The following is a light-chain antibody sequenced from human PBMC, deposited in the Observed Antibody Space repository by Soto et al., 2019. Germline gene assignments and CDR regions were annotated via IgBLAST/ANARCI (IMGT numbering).Light chain of an antibody. CDR1: QTITRW. CDR3: QQANIFLLT. J-gene: IGKJ4*01. V-gene: IGKV1-5*01. Sequence: IKVNISPSTLSANKGDRVTITCRASQTITRWMAWYQQKPGKAPKLLIYDASTLESGVPSRFSGSGSGTDFTLTISSLQPEDFATYYCQQANIFLLTFGG. CDR2: DAS.